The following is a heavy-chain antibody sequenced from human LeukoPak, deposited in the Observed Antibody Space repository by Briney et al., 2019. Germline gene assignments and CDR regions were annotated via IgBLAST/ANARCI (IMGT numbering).Heavy chain of an antibody. V-gene: IGHV4-38-2*01. CDR1: GSSISSAYY. Sequence: SETLSLTCAVSGSSISSAYYWGWIRQPPGKGLEWIGSIYHSGSTYYNPSFKSRVTISVDTSKNQFSLKLSSVTAADTAVYYCAGGDNWNVRIWGQGTLVTVSS. D-gene: IGHD1-20*01. CDR2: IYHSGST. J-gene: IGHJ4*02. CDR3: AGGDNWNVRI.